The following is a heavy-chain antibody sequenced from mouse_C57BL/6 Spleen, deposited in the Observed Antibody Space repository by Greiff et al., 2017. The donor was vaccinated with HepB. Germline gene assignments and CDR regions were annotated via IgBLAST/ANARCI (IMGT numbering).Heavy chain of an antibody. J-gene: IGHJ3*01. CDR3: ARGDYGGWFAY. V-gene: IGHV5-17*01. D-gene: IGHD2-4*01. CDR1: GFTFSDYG. CDR2: ISSGSSTI. Sequence: VQLKESGGGLVKPGGSLKLSCAASGFTFSDYGMHWVRQAPEKGLEWVAYISSGSSTIYYADSVKGRFTISRDNAKNTLFLQMTSLRSEDTAMYYCARGDYGGWFAYWGQGTLVTVSA.